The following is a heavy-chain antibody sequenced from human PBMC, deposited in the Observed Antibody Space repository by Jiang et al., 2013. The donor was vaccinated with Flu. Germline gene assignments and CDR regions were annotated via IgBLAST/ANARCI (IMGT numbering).Heavy chain of an antibody. Sequence: SGAEVKPPGASVKVSCKASGNGFTSYTIHWVRLAPGQRPEWMGWINAGNANTKYSEMFRGRITFIRDTSASTGYMELRSLRSEGTAVYYCATDGLPAYSSGSYYTLAYWGQGTPVTVSS. CDR1: GNGFTSYT. V-gene: IGHV1-3*01. CDR3: ATDGLPAYSSGSYYTLAY. CDR2: INAGNANT. J-gene: IGHJ4*02. D-gene: IGHD3-10*01.